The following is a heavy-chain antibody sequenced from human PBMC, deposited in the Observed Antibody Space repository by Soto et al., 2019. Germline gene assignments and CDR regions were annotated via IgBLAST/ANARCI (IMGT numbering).Heavy chain of an antibody. CDR1: GFTFSNYA. CDR3: AKVRSGSGCFTAYYRYRMDV. CDR2: ISGSGSNT. J-gene: IGHJ6*02. Sequence: EVQMLESGGDLVNPGGSLRLSCAASGFTFSNYAMNWVRQAPGKGLEWVSSISGSGSNTYYADSVKGRLTISRDSSKNTLYLQMNSLRVEDTGVYYCAKVRSGSGCFTAYYRYRMDVWGQWSTVTVCS. D-gene: IGHD3-10*01. V-gene: IGHV3-23*01.